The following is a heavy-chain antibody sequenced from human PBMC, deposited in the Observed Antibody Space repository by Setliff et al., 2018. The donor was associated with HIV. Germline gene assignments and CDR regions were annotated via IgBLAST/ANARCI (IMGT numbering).Heavy chain of an antibody. D-gene: IGHD3-22*01. CDR2: ITKDGGET. CDR1: SSTLRDHY. Sequence: PGGSLRLSCTASSSTLRDHYITWIRQAPGKGLEWVSYITKDGGETHFSDSVKGRFTISRDNAMNSLYLQMSSLRVEDTAVYYCAGNYYDSSGYYDYWGQGTLVTVSS. J-gene: IGHJ4*02. CDR3: AGNYYDSSGYYDY. V-gene: IGHV3-11*06.